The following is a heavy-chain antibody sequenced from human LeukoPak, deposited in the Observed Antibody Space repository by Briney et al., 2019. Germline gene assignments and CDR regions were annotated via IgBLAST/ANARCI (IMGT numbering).Heavy chain of an antibody. CDR3: ARTAGDYDFWSGYYKGYYYYYMDV. CDR2: IYSGGST. J-gene: IGHJ6*03. D-gene: IGHD3-3*01. Sequence: GGSLGLSCAASGFTVSSNYMSWVRQAPGKGLEWVSVIYSGGSTYYADSVKGRFTISRDNSKNTLYLQMNSLRAEDTAVYYCARTAGDYDFWSGYYKGYYYYYMDVWGKGTTVTVSS. V-gene: IGHV3-53*01. CDR1: GFTVSSNY.